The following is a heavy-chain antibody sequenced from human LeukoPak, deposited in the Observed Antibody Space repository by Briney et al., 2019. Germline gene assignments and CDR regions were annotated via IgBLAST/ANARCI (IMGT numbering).Heavy chain of an antibody. CDR1: GFTFDDYA. Sequence: GGSLRLSCAASGFTFDDYAMHWVRQAPGKGLEWVSGISWNSGSIGYADSVKGRFTISRDNAKNSLYLQMNSLRAEDTALYYCAKDLSGTNDYWGQGTLVTVSS. D-gene: IGHD1-1*01. V-gene: IGHV3-9*01. J-gene: IGHJ4*02. CDR3: AKDLSGTNDY. CDR2: ISWNSGSI.